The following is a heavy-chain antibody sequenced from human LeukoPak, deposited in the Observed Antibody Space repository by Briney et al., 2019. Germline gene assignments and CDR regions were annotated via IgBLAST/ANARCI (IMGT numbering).Heavy chain of an antibody. Sequence: PGGSLRLSCAASGFTFSSYGMHWVRQAPGKGLEWVAVISYDGSNKYYADSVKGRFTISRDNSKNTLYLQMNSLRAEDTAVYYCAKDNGPFHYYGSELDAFDIWGQGTMVTVSS. CDR2: ISYDGSNK. J-gene: IGHJ3*02. CDR3: AKDNGPFHYYGSELDAFDI. D-gene: IGHD3-10*01. CDR1: GFTFSSYG. V-gene: IGHV3-30*18.